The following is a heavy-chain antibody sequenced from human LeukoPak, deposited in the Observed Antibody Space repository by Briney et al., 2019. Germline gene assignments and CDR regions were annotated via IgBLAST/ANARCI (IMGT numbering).Heavy chain of an antibody. V-gene: IGHV3-23*01. J-gene: IGHJ4*02. Sequence: GGSLRLSCAASGFTFSSYAMSWVRQAPGRGLEWVSAISGSGGSTYYADSVKGRFTISRDNSKNTLYLRMNSLRAEDTAVYYCARGGSSWYFDYWGQGTLVTVSS. CDR2: ISGSGGST. CDR1: GFTFSSYA. D-gene: IGHD6-13*01. CDR3: ARGGSSWYFDY.